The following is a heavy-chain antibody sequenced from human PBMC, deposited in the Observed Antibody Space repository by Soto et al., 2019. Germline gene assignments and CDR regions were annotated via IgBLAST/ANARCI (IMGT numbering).Heavy chain of an antibody. CDR1: GYTFTSYG. CDR2: ISAYNGNT. CDR3: ARDLVPPPTEVVPAAIVARGWFDP. J-gene: IGHJ5*02. D-gene: IGHD2-2*01. V-gene: IGHV1-18*01. Sequence: VASVKVSCKASGYTFTSYGISWVRQAPGQGLEWMGWISAYNGNTNYAQKLQGRVNMTTDTSTSTAYMELRSLRSDDTAVYYCARDLVPPPTEVVPAAIVARGWFDPWGQGTLVTVSS.